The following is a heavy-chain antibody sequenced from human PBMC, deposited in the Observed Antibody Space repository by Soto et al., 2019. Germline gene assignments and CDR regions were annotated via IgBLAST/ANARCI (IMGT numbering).Heavy chain of an antibody. D-gene: IGHD3-16*02. CDR1: GLPSSDNY. Sequence: VASVTLSCASSGLPSSDNYMSWIHQATGKGPEWVSYISSSGSTIYYTDSVKGRFTISRDNAKNSLYLQMNSLRAEDTAVYCCAGDKAHYIWGSYRDAFDIWGQGTMVTVS. CDR3: AGDKAHYIWGSYRDAFDI. V-gene: IGHV3-11*01. CDR2: ISSSGSTI. J-gene: IGHJ3*02.